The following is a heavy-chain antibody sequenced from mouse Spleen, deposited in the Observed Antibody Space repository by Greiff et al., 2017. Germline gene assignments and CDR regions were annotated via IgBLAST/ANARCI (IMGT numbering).Heavy chain of an antibody. CDR2: IWRGGST. D-gene: IGHD2-2*01. V-gene: IGHV2-5*01. CDR3: AKMHYGYADDVYYYAMDY. J-gene: IGHJ4*01. Sequence: VQVVESGPGLVQPSQSLSITCTVSGFSLTSYGVHWVRQSPGKGLEWLGVIWRGGSTDYNAAFMSRLSITKDNSKSQVFFKMNSLQADDTAIYYCAKMHYGYADDVYYYAMDYWGQGTSVTVSS. CDR1: GFSLTSYG.